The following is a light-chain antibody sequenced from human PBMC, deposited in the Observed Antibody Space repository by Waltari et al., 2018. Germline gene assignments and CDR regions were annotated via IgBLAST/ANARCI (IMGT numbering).Light chain of an antibody. CDR2: GAS. V-gene: IGKV3-20*01. CDR1: QSVSSNN. CDR3: QHYGSSPGT. J-gene: IGKJ1*01. Sequence: EIVLTQSPGTLSLSTGERATLSCRASQSVSSNNLAWYQHKPGQAPRLLIYGASSRPTGIPDRFSCSGSVTHFTLTISRLVPRDFAMYYCQHYGSSPGTFGQGTKVEIK.